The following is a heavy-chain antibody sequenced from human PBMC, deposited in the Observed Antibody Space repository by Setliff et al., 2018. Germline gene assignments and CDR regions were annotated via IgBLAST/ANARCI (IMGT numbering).Heavy chain of an antibody. CDR1: GGSISSYY. Sequence: SETLSLTCTVSGGSISSYYWSWIRQPPGKGLEWIGYMYYSGSTNYNPSFKSRVTISVDTSKNQFSLKLSSVTAADTAVYYCAKVPITKVYFYMDVWGKGTTVTVSS. V-gene: IGHV4-59*08. CDR3: AKVPITKVYFYMDV. D-gene: IGHD3-10*01. J-gene: IGHJ6*03. CDR2: MYYSGST.